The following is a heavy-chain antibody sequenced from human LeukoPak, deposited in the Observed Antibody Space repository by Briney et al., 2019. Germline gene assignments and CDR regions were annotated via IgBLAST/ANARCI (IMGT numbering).Heavy chain of an antibody. Sequence: GGSLRLSCAASGFPFSSFAMSWVRQAPGKGLEWVSTISGGGDNTYFADSVKGPFTISRDNSKNTLFLQMVSLRAEDTAVYYCAKFEGALLGNYYMDVWGKGTTVTVSS. CDR3: AKFEGALLGNYYMDV. CDR2: ISGGGDNT. CDR1: GFPFSSFA. J-gene: IGHJ6*03. V-gene: IGHV3-23*01.